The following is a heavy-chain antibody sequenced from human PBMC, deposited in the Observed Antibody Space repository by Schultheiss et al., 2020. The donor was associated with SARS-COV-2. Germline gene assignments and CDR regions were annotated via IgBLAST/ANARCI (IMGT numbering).Heavy chain of an antibody. Sequence: SETLSLTCAVYGGSFSGYYWSWIRQPPGKGLEWIGEINHSGSTNYNPSLKSRVTISVDTSKNQFSLKLTSVTAADTAVYYCARAKGYCSSTSCYYYYYYGMDVWGQGTTVTVSS. D-gene: IGHD2-2*01. CDR3: ARAKGYCSSTSCYYYYYYGMDV. V-gene: IGHV4-34*01. J-gene: IGHJ6*02. CDR2: INHSGST. CDR1: GGSFSGYY.